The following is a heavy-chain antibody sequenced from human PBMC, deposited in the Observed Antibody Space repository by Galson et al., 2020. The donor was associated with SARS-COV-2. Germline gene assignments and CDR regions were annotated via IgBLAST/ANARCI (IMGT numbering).Heavy chain of an antibody. J-gene: IGHJ6*02. D-gene: IGHD3-9*01. CDR1: GYTFTSYA. CDR3: AREKSRFDWSSYYYYGMDV. V-gene: IGHV7-4-1*02. Sequence: ASVKVSCKASGYTFTSYAMNWVRQAPGQGLEWMGWINTNTGNPTYAQGFTGRFVFSLDTSVSTAYLQISSLKAEDTAVYYCAREKSRFDWSSYYYYGMDVWGQGTTVTVSS. CDR2: INTNTGNP.